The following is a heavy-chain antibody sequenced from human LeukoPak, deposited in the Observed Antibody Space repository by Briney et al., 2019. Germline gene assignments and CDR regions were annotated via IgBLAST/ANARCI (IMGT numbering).Heavy chain of an antibody. J-gene: IGHJ4*02. CDR1: GFTFSSYS. Sequence: GGSLRLSCAASGFTFSSYSMNWVRQAPGKGLEWVSSISSSSSYIYYADSVKGRFTISRDNAKNSLYLQMNSLRAEDTAVYYCARXXXXXGSGXYYDYWGQGTLVTVSS. V-gene: IGHV3-21*01. CDR3: ARXXXXXGSGXYYDY. D-gene: IGHD3-10*01. CDR2: ISSSSSYI.